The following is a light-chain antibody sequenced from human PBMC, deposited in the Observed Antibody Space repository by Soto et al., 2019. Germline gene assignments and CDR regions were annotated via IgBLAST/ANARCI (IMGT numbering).Light chain of an antibody. V-gene: IGKV3-11*01. Sequence: EIVLTQSPASLSLSPGERATLSCRASQSVSYFFAWYRQKPGQAPRLLIYDTYHRATGFPPRFSGSGSGTEFTLTISSLQSEDFAVYYCQQYHNWPAFGQGTKV. CDR1: QSVSYF. CDR3: QQYHNWPA. CDR2: DTY. J-gene: IGKJ1*01.